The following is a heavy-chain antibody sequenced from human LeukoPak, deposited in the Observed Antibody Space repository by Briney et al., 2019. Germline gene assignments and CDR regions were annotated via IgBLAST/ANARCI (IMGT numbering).Heavy chain of an antibody. D-gene: IGHD4-4*01. Sequence: PGGSLRLSCAASGFTFSDYYMSWIRQAPGKGLEWVSAISGSGGSTYYADSVKGRFTISRDNSKNTLYLQMNSLRAEDTAVYYCAKGYSDLFDYWGQGTLVTVSS. CDR2: ISGSGGST. CDR3: AKGYSDLFDY. V-gene: IGHV3-23*01. CDR1: GFTFSDYY. J-gene: IGHJ4*02.